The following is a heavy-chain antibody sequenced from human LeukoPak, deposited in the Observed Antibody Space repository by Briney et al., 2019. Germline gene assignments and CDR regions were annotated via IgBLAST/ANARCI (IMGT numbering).Heavy chain of an antibody. CDR3: ARGPHCTSTSCYTTGVFDI. D-gene: IGHD2-2*02. CDR2: LSRSGNNM. J-gene: IGHJ3*02. CDR1: GFTFSTYS. Sequence: GGSLRLXCATSGFTFSTYSMGWVRQAPGKGLEWVSSLSRSGNNMYSADSMKGRFTISRDNAKNSLFLQMSSLRAEDTAVYYCARGPHCTSTSCYTTGVFDIWGQGTMVTVSS. V-gene: IGHV3-21*01.